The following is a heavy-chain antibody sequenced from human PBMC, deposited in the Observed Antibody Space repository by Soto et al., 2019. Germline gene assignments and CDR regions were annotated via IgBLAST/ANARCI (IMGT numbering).Heavy chain of an antibody. J-gene: IGHJ4*02. V-gene: IGHV4-39*01. Sequence: NPSETLSLTCTVSGGSIGSSSYYWGWIRQPPGKGLEWIGSIYYSGSTYYNPSLKSRVTISVDTSKNQFSLKLSSVTAADTAVYYCASGGVLRYFDWLLGLWGQGTLVTVSS. CDR3: ASGGVLRYFDWLLGL. CDR1: GGSIGSSSYY. D-gene: IGHD3-9*01. CDR2: IYYSGST.